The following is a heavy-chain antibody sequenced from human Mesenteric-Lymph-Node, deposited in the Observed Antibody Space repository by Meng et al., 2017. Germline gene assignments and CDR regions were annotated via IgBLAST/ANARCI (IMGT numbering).Heavy chain of an antibody. D-gene: IGHD3-22*01. Sequence: QVQLVESGGGVVQPGWSLRLSCAASGFTFSSYGMHWVRQAPGKGLEWVAVISHDRSNKYYADSVKGRFTISRDKSKNTLYLQMNSLRAEDTAVYYCAKVNYYDSSGYLDYWGQGALVTVSS. CDR2: ISHDRSNK. J-gene: IGHJ4*02. CDR1: GFTFSSYG. CDR3: AKVNYYDSSGYLDY. V-gene: IGHV3-30*18.